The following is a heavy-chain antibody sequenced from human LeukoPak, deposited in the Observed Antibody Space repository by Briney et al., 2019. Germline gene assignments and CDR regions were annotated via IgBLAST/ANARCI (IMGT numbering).Heavy chain of an antibody. D-gene: IGHD2-21*02. CDR1: GFAISTNY. CDR2: IFSDDNT. Sequence: GGSLRLSCAASGFAISTNYMNWVRQAPGKGLEWVSVIFSDDNTYYADSVKGRFTISRDICKNTVYLQMNSLRAEDTAVYYCATLRWGQVDYWGRGTLVTVSS. CDR3: ATLRWGQVDY. V-gene: IGHV3-53*01. J-gene: IGHJ4*02.